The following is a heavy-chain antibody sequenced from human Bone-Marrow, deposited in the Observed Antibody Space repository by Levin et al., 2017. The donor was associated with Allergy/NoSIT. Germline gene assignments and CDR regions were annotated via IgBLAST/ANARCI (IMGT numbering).Heavy chain of an antibody. V-gene: IGHV4-31*03. CDR2: IYYTEST. CDR3: ARVTTVTYFDY. J-gene: IGHJ4*02. Sequence: PSQTLSLTCTVSGDSISNGGYYWAWIRQHPGKGLEWIGYIYYTESTYYNPSLQSRVSISLDTSTNQFSLNMTSVTVADTAIYYCARVTTVTYFDYWGRGTLVAVSS. CDR1: GDSISNGGYY. D-gene: IGHD4-17*01.